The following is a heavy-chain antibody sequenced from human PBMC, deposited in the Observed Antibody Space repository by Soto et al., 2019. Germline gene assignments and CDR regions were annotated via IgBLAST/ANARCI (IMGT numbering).Heavy chain of an antibody. CDR1: GFTFSSYG. V-gene: IGHV3-30*03. J-gene: IGHJ4*02. CDR2: ISYDGSNK. CDR3: ALFYY. Sequence: QVQLVESGGGVVQPGRSLRLSCAASGFTFSSYGMHWVRQAPGKGLEWVAVISYDGSNKYYADSVKGRFTISRDNSKNTLYLQMNSLRAEDTAVYYCALFYYWGQGTLVTVSS.